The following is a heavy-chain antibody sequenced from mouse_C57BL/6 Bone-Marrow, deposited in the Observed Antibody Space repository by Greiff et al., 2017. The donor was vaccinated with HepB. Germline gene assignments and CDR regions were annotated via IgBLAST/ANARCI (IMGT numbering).Heavy chain of an antibody. CDR2: ISSGGSYT. V-gene: IGHV5-6*02. Sequence: EVKLVESGGELVKPGGSLKLSCAASGFTFSSYGMSWVRQTPDKRLEWVATISSGGSYTYYPDSVKGRFTISRDNAKNTLYLQMSSLKSEDTAMYYCARPGYVAWFAYWGQGTLVTVSA. CDR1: GFTFSSYG. CDR3: ARPGYVAWFAY. D-gene: IGHD3-1*01. J-gene: IGHJ3*01.